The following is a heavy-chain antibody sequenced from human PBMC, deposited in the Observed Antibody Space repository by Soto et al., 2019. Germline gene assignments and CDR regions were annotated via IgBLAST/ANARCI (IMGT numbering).Heavy chain of an antibody. CDR2: INHSGST. V-gene: IGHV4-34*01. CDR1: GGSFSGYY. D-gene: IGHD3-10*01. CDR3: ARTGSGSYFDY. J-gene: IGHJ4*02. Sequence: QVQLQQWGAGLLKPSETLSLTCAVYGGSFSGYYWSWIRQPPGKGLEWIGEINHSGSTNYNPSLKSRVTITVETSKNQFSLKLSSVTAADTAVYYCARTGSGSYFDYWGQGTLVTVSS.